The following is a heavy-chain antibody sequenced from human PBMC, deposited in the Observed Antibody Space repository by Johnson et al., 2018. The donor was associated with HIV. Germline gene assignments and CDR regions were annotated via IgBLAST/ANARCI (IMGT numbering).Heavy chain of an antibody. CDR3: ARLPSGYNRDTFNI. CDR1: GFTFSTYG. V-gene: IGHV3-30*02. CDR2: IRYDGSNK. D-gene: IGHD5-18*01. Sequence: VQLVESGGGVVQPGRSLRLSCAASGFTFSTYGMHWVRQAPGKGLEWVAFIRYDGSNKYYADSVKGRFTISRDNSKNILYLQMNSLRAEDTATYYCARLPSGYNRDTFNIWGQGTMVTVSS. J-gene: IGHJ3*02.